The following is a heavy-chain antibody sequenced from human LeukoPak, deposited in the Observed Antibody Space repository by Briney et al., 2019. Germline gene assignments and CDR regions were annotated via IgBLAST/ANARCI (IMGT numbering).Heavy chain of an antibody. V-gene: IGHV3-74*01. CDR2: INSDGSST. CDR1: GFTFSSYW. D-gene: IGHD6-13*01. CDR3: AREKRIAKNWFDP. J-gene: IGHJ5*02. Sequence: PGGSLRLSCAASGFTFSSYWMHWVRQAPGKGLVWVSRINSDGSSTSYADSVKGRFTISRDNAKNTLYLQMNSLRAEDTAVYYCAREKRIAKNWFDPWGQGTLVTVSS.